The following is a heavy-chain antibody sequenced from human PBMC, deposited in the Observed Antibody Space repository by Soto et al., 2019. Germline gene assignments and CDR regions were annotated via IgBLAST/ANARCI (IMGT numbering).Heavy chain of an antibody. D-gene: IGHD6-13*01. CDR3: VRRNVSATGIDWFDP. J-gene: IGHJ5*02. CDR2: INAANGDT. V-gene: IGHV1-3*01. Sequence: XSVKVSCNASGCPFTSYGVHWVRQAPGQRLEWMGWINAANGDTKYSPKFQGRVTITRDTSASTAYMELSSLRSEDTAVYYCVRRNVSATGIDWFDPWGQGTLVTVSS. CDR1: GCPFTSYG.